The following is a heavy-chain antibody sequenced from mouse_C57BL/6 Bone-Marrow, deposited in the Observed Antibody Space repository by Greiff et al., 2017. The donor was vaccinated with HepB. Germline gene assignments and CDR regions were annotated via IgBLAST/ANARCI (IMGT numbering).Heavy chain of an antibody. J-gene: IGHJ4*01. Sequence: VQLQQSGAELAKPGASVKLSCKASGYTFTSYWMRWVKQRPGQGLEWIGYINPSSGYTKYNQKFKDKATLTADKSSSTVYMQLSSLTYEDSAVYYCARGGSSYGNAMDYWGQGTSVTVSS. CDR1: GYTFTSYW. CDR2: INPSSGYT. CDR3: ARGGSSYGNAMDY. V-gene: IGHV1-7*01. D-gene: IGHD1-1*01.